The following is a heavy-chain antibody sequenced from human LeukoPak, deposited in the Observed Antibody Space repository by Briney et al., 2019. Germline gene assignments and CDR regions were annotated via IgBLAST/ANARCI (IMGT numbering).Heavy chain of an antibody. V-gene: IGHV4-39*07. CDR1: GASINTDNYY. J-gene: IGHJ4*02. Sequence: SETLSLTCTVSGASINTDNYYWGCIRQPPGKGLECVGSIYHTGSAYYSPSLKSRITISLDMSRNEFSLKLNSVTAADTAIYYCAKVGDRTSYYYGSGEESDFWGQGTLVTVSS. D-gene: IGHD3-10*01. CDR3: AKVGDRTSYYYGSGEESDF. CDR2: IYHTGSA.